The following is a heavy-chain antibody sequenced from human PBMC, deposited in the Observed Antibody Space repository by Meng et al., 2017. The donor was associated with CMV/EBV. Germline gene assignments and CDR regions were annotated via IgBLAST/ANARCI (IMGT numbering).Heavy chain of an antibody. J-gene: IGHJ5*02. V-gene: IGHV4-39*01. CDR2: IYYSGST. Sequence: SETLSLTCTVSGGSISSSSYYWGWIRQPPGKGLEWIGSIYYSGSTYYNPSLKSRVTISVDKSKNQFSLKLSSVTAADTAVYYCASYWYQLLEDNYNWFDPWGQGTLVTVSS. CDR3: ASYWYQLLEDNYNWFDP. CDR1: GGSISSSSYY. D-gene: IGHD2-2*01.